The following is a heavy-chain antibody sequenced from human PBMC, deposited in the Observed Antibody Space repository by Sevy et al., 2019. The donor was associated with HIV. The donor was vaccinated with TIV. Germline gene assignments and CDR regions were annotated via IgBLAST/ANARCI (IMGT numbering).Heavy chain of an antibody. Sequence: SETLSLTCAVYGGSFSDYYWTWIRQPPGKGLEWIGDINHIGNTNYNPSLKSRVTMSVDTSEKHFSLKLSSVTAAETAVYYCASLNGGYSDYWGQGTLVTVSS. CDR2: INHIGNT. CDR3: ASLNGGYSDY. V-gene: IGHV4-34*01. CDR1: GGSFSDYY. J-gene: IGHJ4*02. D-gene: IGHD6-25*01.